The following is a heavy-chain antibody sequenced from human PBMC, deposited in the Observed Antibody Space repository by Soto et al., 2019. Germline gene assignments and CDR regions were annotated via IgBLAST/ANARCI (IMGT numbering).Heavy chain of an antibody. V-gene: IGHV1-69*12. CDR2: IIPIFGTA. J-gene: IGHJ6*02. CDR1: GGTFSSYA. Sequence: QVQLVQSGAAVKKPGSSVKVSCKASGGTFSSYAISWVRQAPGQGLEWMGGIIPIFGTANYAQKFQGRVTITADESTSTADRELSSLRSEDTAVYYWARELNFRHGMDVWGQGTTVTVSS. D-gene: IGHD2-8*01. CDR3: ARELNFRHGMDV.